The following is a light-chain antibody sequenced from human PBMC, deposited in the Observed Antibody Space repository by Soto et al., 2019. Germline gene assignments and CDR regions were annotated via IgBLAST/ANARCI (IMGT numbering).Light chain of an antibody. J-gene: IGKJ1*01. V-gene: IGKV3-20*01. CDR3: QQYGSSWT. CDR2: GAS. Sequence: VLTQSPGTLSLSPGESATLSCRASQTVSITYLTWYQQKPGQAPRLLIYGASSRATGIPDRFSGSGSGTDFTLTISRLEPEDFAVYYCQQYGSSWTFGQGTKVDIK. CDR1: QTVSITY.